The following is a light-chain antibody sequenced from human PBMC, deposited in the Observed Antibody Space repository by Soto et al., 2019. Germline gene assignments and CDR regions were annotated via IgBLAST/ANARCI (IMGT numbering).Light chain of an antibody. Sequence: EMVMTQSPAILSVSPGESATLSCRASQSVSSNLAWYQQKPGQAPRLLIYGTSNRDTGIPVRFSGSGSGTDSTLTISSLEPEDFAVYYCQQRYNSLITFGQGTRLEIK. J-gene: IGKJ5*01. CDR2: GTS. CDR1: QSVSSN. CDR3: QQRYNSLIT. V-gene: IGKV3-11*01.